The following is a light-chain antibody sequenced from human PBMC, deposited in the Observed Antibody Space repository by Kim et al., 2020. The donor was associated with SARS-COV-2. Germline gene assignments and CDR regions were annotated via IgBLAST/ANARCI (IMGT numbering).Light chain of an antibody. CDR2: GKN. CDR1: SLRSYY. V-gene: IGLV3-19*01. Sequence: SSELTQDPAVSVALGQTVRITCQGDSLRSYYATWYQQKPGQAPLVVIYGKNNRPSGIPDRFSGSSSGNTASLTITGTQAGDEADYYCNSRDSIDNVGFGG. J-gene: IGLJ2*01. CDR3: NSRDSIDNVG.